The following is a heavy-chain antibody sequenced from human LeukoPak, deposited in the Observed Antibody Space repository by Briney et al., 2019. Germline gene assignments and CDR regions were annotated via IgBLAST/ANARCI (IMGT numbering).Heavy chain of an antibody. CDR3: ATWSSGYYFDAFDI. V-gene: IGHV4-4*07. CDR2: LYTGGIT. D-gene: IGHD3-22*01. J-gene: IGHJ3*02. Sequence: SETLSLTCTVSGGSISHYYWNWIRQSAEMRLEWIGRLYTGGITEYNPSLKSRVTMSVDTSKSQFSLEVRSVTAADTALYYCATWSSGYYFDAFDIWGQGTMVTVSS. CDR1: GGSISHYY.